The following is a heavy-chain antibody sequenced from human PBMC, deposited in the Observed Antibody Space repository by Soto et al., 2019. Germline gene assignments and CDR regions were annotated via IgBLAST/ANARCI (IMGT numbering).Heavy chain of an antibody. V-gene: IGHV3-21*01. CDR1: GFTFSSYS. CDR2: ISSSSSYI. Sequence: TGGSLRLSCAASGFTFSSYSMNWVRQTPGQGLEWVSSISSSSSYIYYADSVKGRFTISRDNAKNSLYLQMTSLRAEDTAVYYCARDPSAFDIWGQGTMVTVS. CDR3: ARDPSAFDI. J-gene: IGHJ3*02.